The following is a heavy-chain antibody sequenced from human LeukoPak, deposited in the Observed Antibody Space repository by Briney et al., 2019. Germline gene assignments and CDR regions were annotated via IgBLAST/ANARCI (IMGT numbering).Heavy chain of an antibody. CDR3: ARGDIVVVPAAMDY. CDR2: ISSSGSTM. CDR1: GFTFSDYY. D-gene: IGHD2-2*01. V-gene: IGHV3-11*04. J-gene: IGHJ4*02. Sequence: GGSLSPSCAASGFTFSDYYMGWIRQAPGKGLEWVSYISSSGSTMYYADSVKGRFTISRDNAKNSLYLQMNSLRAEDTAVYYCARGDIVVVPAAMDYWGQGALVTVSS.